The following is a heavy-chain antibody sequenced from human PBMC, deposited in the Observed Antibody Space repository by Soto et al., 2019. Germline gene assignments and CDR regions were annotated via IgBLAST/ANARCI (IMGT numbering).Heavy chain of an antibody. CDR2: ISFRSSVI. V-gene: IGHV3-48*02. D-gene: IGHD6-25*01. J-gene: IGHJ6*02. Sequence: PWGSLRLSCAASGFTFSSYSMDWVRQAPGKELEWISYISFRSSVIFYADSVKGRFTISRDDAKNSLILQMNSLTDEDTAVYYCARDSARGYGMDVWGPGITVTVSS. CDR1: GFTFSSYS. CDR3: ARDSARGYGMDV.